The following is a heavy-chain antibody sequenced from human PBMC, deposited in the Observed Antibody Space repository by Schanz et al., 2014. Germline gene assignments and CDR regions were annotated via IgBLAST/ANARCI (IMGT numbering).Heavy chain of an antibody. CDR2: IIPVLNIA. CDR3: ARGRGLYDY. J-gene: IGHJ4*02. V-gene: IGHV1-69*02. CDR1: GGTFSSYT. Sequence: QLQLVQSGAEVKKPGSSVKVSCKLSGGTFSSYTISWMRQAPGQGLEWMGKIIPVLNIATYAQRFQGRVSITADTSSNTAYMELSSLTSEDTAVQYCARGRGLYDYWGQGTLVTVSS. D-gene: IGHD3-10*01.